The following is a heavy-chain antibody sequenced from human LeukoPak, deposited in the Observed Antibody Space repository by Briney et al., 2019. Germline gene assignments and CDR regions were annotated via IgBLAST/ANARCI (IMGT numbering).Heavy chain of an antibody. CDR3: ASIKRYSSSWYVNAENYFDY. Sequence: PSETLSLTCTVSGGSISSSSYYWGWIRQPPGKGLEWIGNIYYSGSTYYNPSLKSRVTISVDTSKNQFSLKLSSVTAADTAVYYCASIKRYSSSWYVNAENYFDYWGQGTLVTVSS. CDR2: IYYSGST. CDR1: GGSISSSSYY. J-gene: IGHJ4*02. V-gene: IGHV4-39*07. D-gene: IGHD6-13*01.